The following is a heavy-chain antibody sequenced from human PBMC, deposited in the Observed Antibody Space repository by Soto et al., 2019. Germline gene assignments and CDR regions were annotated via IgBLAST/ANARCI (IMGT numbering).Heavy chain of an antibody. CDR3: ARAVLGYCSSTSCYAPGYYYGMDV. Sequence: ASVKVSCKASGYTFTGYYMHWVRQAPGQGLEWMGWINPNSGGTNYAQKFQGRVTMTRDTSISTAYMELSRLRSDDTAVYYCARAVLGYCSSTSCYAPGYYYGMDVWGQGTTVTVSS. D-gene: IGHD2-2*01. J-gene: IGHJ6*02. CDR1: GYTFTGYY. CDR2: INPNSGGT. V-gene: IGHV1-2*02.